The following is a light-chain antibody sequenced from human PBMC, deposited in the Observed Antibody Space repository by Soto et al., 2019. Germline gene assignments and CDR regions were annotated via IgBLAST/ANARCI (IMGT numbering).Light chain of an antibody. J-gene: IGKJ1*01. Sequence: IVLTQSPATLSLSPGERAILYCRASQTVDSNYLTWYQQKPGQTPRLLIYDASSRATGIPDRFSGSGSGTDFTLTISSLAPEDFAIYYCHQRQSWPRTFGQGTKVEIK. V-gene: IGKV3D-20*02. CDR1: QTVDSNY. CDR3: HQRQSWPRT. CDR2: DAS.